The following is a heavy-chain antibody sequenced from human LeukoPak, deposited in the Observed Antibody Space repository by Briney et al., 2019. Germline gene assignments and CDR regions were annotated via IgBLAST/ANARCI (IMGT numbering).Heavy chain of an antibody. D-gene: IGHD3-16*01. CDR1: GFTFSSYS. CDR2: INSDSSLM. V-gene: IGHV3-21*01. Sequence: GGSLRLSCAASGFTFSSYSMNWVRQAPGKGLEWVSSINSDSSLMYYAESVKGRFTISRDNARNLLYLQMSSLRVEDTAVYYCIRDLFDDYSLDYWGQGALVTVSS. CDR3: IRDLFDDYSLDY. J-gene: IGHJ4*02.